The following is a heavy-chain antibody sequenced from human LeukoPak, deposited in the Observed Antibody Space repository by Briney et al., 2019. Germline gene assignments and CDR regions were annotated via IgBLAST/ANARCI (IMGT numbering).Heavy chain of an antibody. CDR3: ARDADTSEFFSWLDL. CDR2: ISASGGNT. CDR1: GLTFSSNV. J-gene: IGHJ5*02. D-gene: IGHD3-22*01. V-gene: IGHV3-23*01. Sequence: GGSLRLSCAASGLTFSSNVMTWVRQAPGKGLEWVSSISASGGNTYYADSVKGRFTISRDNSKNTLYLQMTTLRAEDTAVYYCARDADTSEFFSWLDLWGQGTLVTVSS.